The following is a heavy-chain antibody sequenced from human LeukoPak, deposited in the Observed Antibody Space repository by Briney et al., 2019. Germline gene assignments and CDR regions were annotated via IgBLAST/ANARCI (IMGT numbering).Heavy chain of an antibody. CDR2: IKQDGSEK. CDR1: GFTFSSYS. CDR3: ARGGGSYYNY. J-gene: IGHJ4*02. V-gene: IGHV3-7*04. D-gene: IGHD1-26*01. Sequence: GGSLRLSCAASGFTFSSYSMSWVRQAPGKGLEWVANIKQDGSEKYYVDSVKGRFTISRDNAKNSLYLQMNSLRAEDTAVYYCARGGGSYYNYWGQGTLVTVSS.